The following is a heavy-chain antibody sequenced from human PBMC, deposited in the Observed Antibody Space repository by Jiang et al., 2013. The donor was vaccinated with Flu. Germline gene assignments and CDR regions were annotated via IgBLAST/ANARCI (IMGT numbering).Heavy chain of an antibody. CDR1: GGTFSSYA. D-gene: IGHD3-9*01. V-gene: IGHV1-69*01. Sequence: SSVKVSCKASGGTFSSYAISWVRQAPGQGLEWMGGIIPIFGTANYAQKFQGRVTITADESTSTAYMELSSLRSEDTAVYYCARDVGHHYDILTGYYYFDYWGQGTLVTVSS. J-gene: IGHJ4*02. CDR2: IIPIFGTA. CDR3: ARDVGHHYDILTGYYYFDY.